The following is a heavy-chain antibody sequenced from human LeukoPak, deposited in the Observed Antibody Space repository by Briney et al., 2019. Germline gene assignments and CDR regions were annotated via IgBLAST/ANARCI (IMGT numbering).Heavy chain of an antibody. V-gene: IGHV1-2*04. CDR3: AREYSTSWESDYYGMDV. D-gene: IGHD6-13*01. Sequence: ASVNVSCKASGDTFTGYYMHWVRQAPGQGLEWMGWINPNSGGTNYAQKFQGWVTMTRDTSISTAYMELSRLRSDDTAVYYCAREYSTSWESDYYGMDVWGQGTTVTVSS. CDR1: GDTFTGYY. J-gene: IGHJ6*02. CDR2: INPNSGGT.